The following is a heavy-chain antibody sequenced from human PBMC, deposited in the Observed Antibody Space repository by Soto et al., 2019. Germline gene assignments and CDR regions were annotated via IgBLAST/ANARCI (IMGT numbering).Heavy chain of an antibody. Sequence: GGSLRLSCAASGFTFSSYAMSWFRQAPGKGLEWVSAISGSGGSTYYADSVKGRFTISRDNSKNTLYLQMNSLRAEDTAVYYCAKSGFRAASQGLFDYWGQGTLVTVSS. J-gene: IGHJ4*02. D-gene: IGHD6-13*01. CDR3: AKSGFRAASQGLFDY. CDR1: GFTFSSYA. CDR2: ISGSGGST. V-gene: IGHV3-23*01.